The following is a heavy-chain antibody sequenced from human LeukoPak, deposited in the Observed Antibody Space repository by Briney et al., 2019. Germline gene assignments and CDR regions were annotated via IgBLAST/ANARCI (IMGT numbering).Heavy chain of an antibody. V-gene: IGHV4-4*07. CDR1: GGSISSYY. CDR3: AREQPRPRRTVTLYYFDY. D-gene: IGHD4-17*01. Sequence: ASETLSLTCTVSGGSISSYYWSWLRQPAGKGLEWIGRIYTSGSTNYNPSLKSRVTMSVDMSKNQFSLKLSSVAAADTAVYYCAREQPRPRRTVTLYYFDYWGQGTLVTVSS. J-gene: IGHJ4*02. CDR2: IYTSGST.